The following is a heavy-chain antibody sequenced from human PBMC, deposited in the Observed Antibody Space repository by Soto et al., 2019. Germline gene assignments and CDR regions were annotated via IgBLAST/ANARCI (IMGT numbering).Heavy chain of an antibody. J-gene: IGHJ4*02. CDR3: AKASCGGGAYGFDS. CDR1: GFSFNPYV. CDR2: IRSNTAIT. V-gene: IGHV3-23*01. D-gene: IGHD5-12*01. Sequence: PGGSLRLSCVASGFSFNPYVMAWVRQVPGKGLEWVSAIRSNTAITYYPDSMRGRFTISRVNSANTIFLQMNSLRAEDSAVYFWAKASCGGGAYGFDSWGQGTLVTVSS.